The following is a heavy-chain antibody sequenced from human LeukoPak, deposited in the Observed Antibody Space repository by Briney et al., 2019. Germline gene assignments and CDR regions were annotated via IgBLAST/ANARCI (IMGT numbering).Heavy chain of an antibody. CDR1: GYTFTSYA. CDR2: INAGNGNT. V-gene: IGHV1-3*01. CDR3: ARDPTPYFYYGMDV. J-gene: IGHJ6*02. Sequence: ASVKVPCKASGYTFTSYAMHWVRQAPGQRLEWMGWINAGNGNTKYSQKFQGRVTITRDTSASTAYMELSSLRSEDTAVYYCARDPTPYFYYGMDVWGQGTTVTVSS.